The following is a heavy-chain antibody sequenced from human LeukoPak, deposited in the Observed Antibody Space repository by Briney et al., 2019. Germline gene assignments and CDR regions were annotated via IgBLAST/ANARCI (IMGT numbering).Heavy chain of an antibody. CDR3: ANYYDSSFYYYYMDV. CDR2: ISGSGGST. CDR1: GFTFSSYA. V-gene: IGHV3-23*01. Sequence: PGGSLRLSCAASGFTFSSYAMSWVRQAPGKGLEWVSAISGSGGSTYYADSVKGRFTISRDNSKNTLYLQMDSLRAEDTAVYYCANYYDSSFYYYYMDVWGKGTTVTVSS. D-gene: IGHD3-22*01. J-gene: IGHJ6*03.